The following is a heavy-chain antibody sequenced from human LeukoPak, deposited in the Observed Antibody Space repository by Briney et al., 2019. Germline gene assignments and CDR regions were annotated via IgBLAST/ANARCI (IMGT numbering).Heavy chain of an antibody. CDR3: ARAITFGGGFDY. V-gene: IGHV3-48*03. CDR1: GFAFSSYE. Sequence: PGGSLRLSCAASGFAFSSYEMNWVRQAPGKGLEWVSYITISGNSIYYGDSVKGRFTISRENAKNSLYLQMNSLGAEDTAVYYCARAITFGGGFDYWGQGTLVTVSS. D-gene: IGHD3-16*01. J-gene: IGHJ4*02. CDR2: ITISGNSI.